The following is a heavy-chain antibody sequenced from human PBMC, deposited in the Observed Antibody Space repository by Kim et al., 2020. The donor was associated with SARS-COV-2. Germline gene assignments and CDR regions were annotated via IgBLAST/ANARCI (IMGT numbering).Heavy chain of an antibody. V-gene: IGHV7-4-1*02. Sequence: ASVKVSCKASGYTFTSYAMNWVRQAPGQGLEWVGWINTNTGNPTYAQGFTGRFVFSLDTSVSTAYLQISSLKAEDTAVYYCARDLSFYGSGVNYYYYGMDVWGQGTPVTVSS. CDR3: ARDLSFYGSGVNYYYYGMDV. D-gene: IGHD3-10*01. J-gene: IGHJ6*02. CDR1: GYTFTSYA. CDR2: INTNTGNP.